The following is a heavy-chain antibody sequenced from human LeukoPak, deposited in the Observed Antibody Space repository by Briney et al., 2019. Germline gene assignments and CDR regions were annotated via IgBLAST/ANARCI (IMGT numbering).Heavy chain of an antibody. V-gene: IGHV4-39*01. Sequence: SSETLSLTCTVSGGSISSSSYYWGWIRQPPGKGLEWIGSIYYSGSTYYNPSLKSRVTISVDTSKNQFSLKLGSVTAADTAVYYCARYGDYVGYFDYWGQGTLVTVSS. CDR3: ARYGDYVGYFDY. CDR2: IYYSGST. D-gene: IGHD4-17*01. J-gene: IGHJ4*02. CDR1: GGSISSSSYY.